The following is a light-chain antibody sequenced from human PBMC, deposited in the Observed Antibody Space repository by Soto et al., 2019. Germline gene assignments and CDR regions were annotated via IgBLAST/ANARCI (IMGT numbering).Light chain of an antibody. CDR1: QNINFY. CDR3: QQSYSAPIT. CDR2: AAS. V-gene: IGKV1-39*01. Sequence: IQMTQSPSSLSASVRDRVTITCRASQNINFYLNWYQQKPGEAPKLLIYAASSLQSVVPSRFSGSGSGTDYTLTISSLQPEDFATYYCQQSYSAPITFGQGTRLEIK. J-gene: IGKJ5*01.